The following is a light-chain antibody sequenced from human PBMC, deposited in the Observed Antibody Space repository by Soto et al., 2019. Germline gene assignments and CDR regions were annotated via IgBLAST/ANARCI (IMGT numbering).Light chain of an antibody. V-gene: IGKV3-15*01. Sequence: ITQYTTTSEVCRGEKACISWRASQSVSSNLAWYQQKPGQAPRLLIYGASTRATGIPARFSGSGSGTEFTRSIGSLQSEDFAVDFWQQYNNWVPLTFGGGTKVDIK. CDR2: GAS. CDR3: QQYNNWVPLT. CDR1: QSVSSN. J-gene: IGKJ4*01.